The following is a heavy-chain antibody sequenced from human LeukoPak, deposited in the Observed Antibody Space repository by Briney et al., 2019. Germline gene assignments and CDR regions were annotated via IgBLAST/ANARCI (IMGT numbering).Heavy chain of an antibody. V-gene: IGHV3-33*01. CDR2: IWYDGSNK. CDR1: GFTFSSCG. CDR3: AREQGGGYYDFWSGPDKDYYGMDV. Sequence: PGGSLRLSCAASGFTFSSCGMHWVRQAPGKGLEWVAVIWYDGSNKYYADSVKGRFTISRDNSKNTLYLQMNSLRAEDTAVYYCAREQGGGYYDFWSGPDKDYYGMDVWGQGTTVTVSS. D-gene: IGHD3-3*01. J-gene: IGHJ6*02.